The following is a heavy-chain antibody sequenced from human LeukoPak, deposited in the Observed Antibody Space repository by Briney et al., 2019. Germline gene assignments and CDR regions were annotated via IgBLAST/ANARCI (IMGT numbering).Heavy chain of an antibody. J-gene: IGHJ5*02. D-gene: IGHD3-22*01. CDR3: ARHEIIRWGSSHYYDSSGYRRAWFDP. V-gene: IGHV4-34*01. CDR2: INHSGST. Sequence: PGGSLRLSCAASGLTFSSYAMSWVRQAPGKGLEWIGEINHSGSTNYNPSLKSRVTISVDTSKNQFSLKLSSVTAADTAVYYCARHEIIRWGSSHYYDSSGYRRAWFDPWGQGTLVTVSS. CDR1: GLTFSSYA.